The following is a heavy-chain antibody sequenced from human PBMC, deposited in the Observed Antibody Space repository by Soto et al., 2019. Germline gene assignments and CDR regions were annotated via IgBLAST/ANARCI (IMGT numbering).Heavy chain of an antibody. CDR3: ARGRGTIVGAPWGYYYYGMDV. D-gene: IGHD3-3*01. J-gene: IGHJ6*02. V-gene: IGHV4-34*01. CDR2: INHSGGT. Sequence: SETLSLTCAVYGGSFSGYYWSWIRQPPGKGLEWIGEINHSGGTNYNPSLKSRVTISVDTSKNQFSLKLSSVTAADTAVYYCARGRGTIVGAPWGYYYYGMDVWGQGTTVTVSS. CDR1: GGSFSGYY.